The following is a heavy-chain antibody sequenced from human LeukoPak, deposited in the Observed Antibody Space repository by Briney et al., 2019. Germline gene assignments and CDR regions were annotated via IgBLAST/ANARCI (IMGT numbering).Heavy chain of an antibody. J-gene: IGHJ4*02. Sequence: PSETLSLACAVYGGSFSGYYWSWIRQPPGKGLEWIGEINHSGSTNYNPSLKSRVTISVDTSKNQFSLKLSSVTAADTAVYYCARVEYSGYDLWGQGTLVTVSS. CDR3: ARVEYSGYDL. CDR1: GGSFSGYY. D-gene: IGHD5-12*01. V-gene: IGHV4-34*01. CDR2: INHSGST.